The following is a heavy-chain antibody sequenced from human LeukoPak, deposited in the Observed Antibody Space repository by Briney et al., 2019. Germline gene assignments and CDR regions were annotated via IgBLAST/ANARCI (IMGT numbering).Heavy chain of an antibody. CDR2: IWYDGSNK. CDR3: ARDPNTATTNYYAMDV. CDR1: GFRFSTSG. Sequence: GGSLRLSCAASGFRFSTSGMHWVRQAPGKGLEWVAIIWYDGSNKYYADSVKGRFTISRDNSKKTLYLQMNSLRAEDTAVYYCARDPNTATTNYYAMDVWGQGTTVTVSS. D-gene: IGHD4-17*01. V-gene: IGHV3-33*01. J-gene: IGHJ6*02.